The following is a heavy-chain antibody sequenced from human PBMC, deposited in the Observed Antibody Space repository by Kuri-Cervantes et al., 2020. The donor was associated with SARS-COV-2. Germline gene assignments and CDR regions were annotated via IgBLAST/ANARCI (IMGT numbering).Heavy chain of an antibody. Sequence: GESLKISCAASGFTFSDYYMSWIRQAPGKGLECVSYIISSGDTIYYADSVRGRFTISRDNAENSLYLQMNSLRAEDAAIYYCARDPPPPKATRLYYYYMDVWGKGTTVTVSS. CDR1: GFTFSDYY. D-gene: IGHD1-26*01. CDR2: IISSGDTI. CDR3: ARDPPPPKATRLYYYYMDV. V-gene: IGHV3-11*04. J-gene: IGHJ6*03.